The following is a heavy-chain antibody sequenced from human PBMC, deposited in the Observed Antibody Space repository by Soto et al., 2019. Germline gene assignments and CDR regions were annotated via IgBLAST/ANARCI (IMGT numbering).Heavy chain of an antibody. V-gene: IGHV4-4*02. CDR1: SASLITEQR. CDR3: ARSFGWYAIDH. D-gene: IGHD6-19*01. Sequence: QMQLQESGPGLVKPSATLSLTCAVSSASLITEQRWTWVRQPPGKGLEWIGEIHHSGSTNTNPSRRSRVTMSVGKSKNQFSLNLNAVTAADTALYYCARSFGWYAIDHWGQGTLVIVSS. CDR2: IHHSGST. J-gene: IGHJ4*02.